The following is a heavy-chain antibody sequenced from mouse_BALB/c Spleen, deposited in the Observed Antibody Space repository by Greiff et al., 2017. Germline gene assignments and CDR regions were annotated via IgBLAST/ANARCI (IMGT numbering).Heavy chain of an antibody. V-gene: IGHV1S135*01. J-gene: IGHJ3*01. CDR2: IDPFNGGT. D-gene: IGHD2-4*01. CDR3: ARGDYDEAWFAY. CDR1: GYSFTSYY. Sequence: VQLQQSGPELMKPGASVKISCKASGYSFTSYYMHWVKQSHGKSLEWIGYIDPFNGGTSYNQKFKGKATLTVDKSSSTAYMHLSSLTSEDSAVYYCARGDYDEAWFAYWGQGTLVTVSA.